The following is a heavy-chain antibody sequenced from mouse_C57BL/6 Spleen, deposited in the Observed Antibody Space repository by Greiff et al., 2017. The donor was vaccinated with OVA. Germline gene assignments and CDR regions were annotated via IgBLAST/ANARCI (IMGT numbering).Heavy chain of an antibody. J-gene: IGHJ2*01. CDR3: ARWGYGNYLDY. CDR1: GYAFSSSW. Sequence: VKLQQSGPELVKPGASVKISCKASGYAFSSSWMNWVKQRPGKGLEWIGRIYPGDGDTNYNGKFKGKATLTADKSSSTAYMQLSSLTSEDSAVYFCARWGYGNYLDYWGQGTTLTVSS. D-gene: IGHD2-10*02. CDR2: IYPGDGDT. V-gene: IGHV1-82*01.